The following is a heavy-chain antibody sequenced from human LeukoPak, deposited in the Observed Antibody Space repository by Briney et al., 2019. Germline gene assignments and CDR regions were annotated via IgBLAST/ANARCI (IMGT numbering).Heavy chain of an antibody. CDR1: GFTFSSYS. D-gene: IGHD5/OR15-5a*01. J-gene: IGHJ4*02. CDR2: ISSSSSYI. CDR3: AREGTIVLYDSVDY. V-gene: IGHV3-21*01. Sequence: GGSLRLSCAASGFTFSSYSMNWVRQAPEKGLEWVSSISSSSSYIYYADSVKGRFTISRDNAKNSLYLQMNSLRAEDTAVYYCAREGTIVLYDSVDYWGQGTLVTVSS.